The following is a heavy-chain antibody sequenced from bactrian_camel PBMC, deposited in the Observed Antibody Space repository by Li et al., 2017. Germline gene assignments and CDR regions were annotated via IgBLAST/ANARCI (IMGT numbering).Heavy chain of an antibody. CDR1: GFTFSVYG. J-gene: IGHJ7*01. CDR2: VSADGSKT. Sequence: HVQLVESGGDLVHPGGSLRLSCAAAGFTFSVYGMTWVRQAPGKGLEWVSGVSADGSKTAYTDSVKGRFTVSRDNAKNTGYLQMSSLKPEDTAVYYCVRPVWRAVKRGNVADGGGMDYWGRGTQVTVS. D-gene: IGHD2*01. V-gene: IGHV3S6*01.